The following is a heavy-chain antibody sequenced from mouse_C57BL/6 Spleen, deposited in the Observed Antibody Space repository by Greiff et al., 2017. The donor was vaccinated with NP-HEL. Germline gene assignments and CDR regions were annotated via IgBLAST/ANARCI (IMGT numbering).Heavy chain of an antibody. CDR1: GYSITSGYY. D-gene: IGHD2-4*01. V-gene: IGHV3-6*01. CDR3: ARDGDYDGGAWFAY. Sequence: EVQLVESGPGLVKPSQSLSLTCSVTGYSITSGYYWNWIRQFPGNKLEWMGYISYDGSNNYNPSLKNRISITRDTSKNQFFLKLNSVTTEDTATYYCARDGDYDGGAWFAYWGQGTLVTVSA. J-gene: IGHJ3*01. CDR2: ISYDGSN.